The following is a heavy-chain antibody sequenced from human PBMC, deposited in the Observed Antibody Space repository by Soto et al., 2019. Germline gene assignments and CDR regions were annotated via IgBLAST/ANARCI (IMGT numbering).Heavy chain of an antibody. J-gene: IGHJ6*02. D-gene: IGHD3-10*01. CDR1: GYTFTSYA. V-gene: IGHV1-3*01. CDR3: ARDSHYGDFYYGMDV. Sequence: QVQLVQSGAEVKKPGASVKVSCKASGYTFTSYAMHWVRQAPGQRLEWMGWINAGNGNTKYSQKFQGRVTITRDTSASTAYMELSSLRSEDTAVYYCARDSHYGDFYYGMDVWGQGTTVTVSS. CDR2: INAGNGNT.